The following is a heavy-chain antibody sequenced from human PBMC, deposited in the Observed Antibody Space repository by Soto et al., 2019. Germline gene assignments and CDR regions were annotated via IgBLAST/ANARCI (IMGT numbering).Heavy chain of an antibody. V-gene: IGHV1-69*06. CDR2: SIPFFGTI. CDR3: AREYSRKYDY. J-gene: IGHJ4*02. Sequence: QVHLVQSGAEVKKPGSSVKVSCKASGGTFSSYGISWVRQAPGQGLEWMGGSIPFFGTIDYAQRFQGRVTITADKSTTTAYMELSGLTSEDTAVYYCAREYSRKYDYWGQGTLVTVSS. D-gene: IGHD2-15*01. CDR1: GGTFSSYG.